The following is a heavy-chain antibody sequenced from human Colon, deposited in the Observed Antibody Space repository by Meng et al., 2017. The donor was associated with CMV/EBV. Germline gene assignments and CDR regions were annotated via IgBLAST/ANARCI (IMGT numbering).Heavy chain of an antibody. J-gene: IGHJ5*02. D-gene: IGHD3-22*01. V-gene: IGHV1-2*02. CDR1: AYTFTDYY. CDR2: SNPNSGGT. CDR3: ARDWLEFKVWFGP. Sequence: ADAYTFTDYYKHGVRQAPGQGLEGMGWSNPNSGGTNYAQKLEGRVTMTRDTSISTAYMEMRRLTSDDTAVYYCARDWLEFKVWFGPWGQGTLVTVSS.